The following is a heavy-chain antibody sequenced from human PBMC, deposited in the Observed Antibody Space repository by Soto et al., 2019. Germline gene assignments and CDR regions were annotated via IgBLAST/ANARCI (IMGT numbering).Heavy chain of an antibody. J-gene: IGHJ6*02. CDR3: ARERNMYGMDV. D-gene: IGHD1-1*01. CDR2: MNADSGNT. V-gene: IGHV1-8*01. Sequence: QVQLVQSGAEVKKPGASVKVSCKASGYTFTSYDINWVRQATGQGLEWKGWMNADSGNTAYAQKFQGRVTMTRNTSISTAYIELGSLRTEDTAVYYCARERNMYGMDVWGQGTTVTVSS. CDR1: GYTFTSYD.